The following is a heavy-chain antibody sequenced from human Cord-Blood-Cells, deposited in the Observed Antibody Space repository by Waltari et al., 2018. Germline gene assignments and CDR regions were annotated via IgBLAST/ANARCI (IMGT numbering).Heavy chain of an antibody. V-gene: IGHV4-34*08. CDR2: IHHSGRT. CDR1: GGTFSGYY. CDR3: AIKRRDGYNYFDY. Sequence: QVQLQQWGAGLLKPSETLSLTCAVYGGTFSGYYWSWIRQPPGKGLEWIGEIHHSGRTNYNPSLKSRVTISVDTSKNQFSLKLSSVTAADTAVYYCAIKRRDGYNYFDYWGQGTLVTVSS. D-gene: IGHD5-12*01. J-gene: IGHJ4*02.